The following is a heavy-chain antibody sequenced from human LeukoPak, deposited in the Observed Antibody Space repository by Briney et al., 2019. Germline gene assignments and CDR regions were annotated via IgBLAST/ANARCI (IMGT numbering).Heavy chain of an antibody. V-gene: IGHV3-74*01. J-gene: IGHJ4*02. CDR3: AKDRRLPWDYFDS. CDR2: ISDGGSTT. D-gene: IGHD5-12*01. CDR1: GFTFSSYW. Sequence: PGGSLRLSCAASGFTFSSYWMHWVRQAPGKGLVWVSRISDGGSTTTYADSVKGRFTISRDNSKNTLYLQMNSMRAEDTAIYYCAKDRRLPWDYFDSWGQGTLVTVSS.